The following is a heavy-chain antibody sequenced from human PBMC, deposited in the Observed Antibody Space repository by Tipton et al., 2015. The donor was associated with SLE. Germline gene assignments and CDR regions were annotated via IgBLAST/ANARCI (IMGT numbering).Heavy chain of an antibody. CDR3: ARVSRIVALDY. J-gene: IGHJ4*02. D-gene: IGHD5-12*01. Sequence: LRLSCAVSGGSISSGGYSWSWIRQPPGKGLEWIGYIYHSGSTYYNPSLKSRVTISVDRSKNQFSLKLSSVTAADTAVYYCARVSRIVALDYWGQGTLATVSS. V-gene: IGHV4-30-2*01. CDR2: IYHSGST. CDR1: GGSISSGGYS.